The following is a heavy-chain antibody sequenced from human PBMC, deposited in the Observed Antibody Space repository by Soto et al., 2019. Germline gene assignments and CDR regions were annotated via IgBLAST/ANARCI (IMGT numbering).Heavy chain of an antibody. Sequence: EVQLVESGGGLVQPGGSLRLSCADSGFSFRSYWMHWVRQGPGKGLVWVARINTEGSSTNYADSVEGRFTISRDNAKNTLYLQMNSLRAEDTAVYYCARSPGGYYIDWGQGTMVTVSS. CDR3: ARSPGGYYID. V-gene: IGHV3-74*01. J-gene: IGHJ3*01. D-gene: IGHD2-15*01. CDR1: GFSFRSYW. CDR2: INTEGSST.